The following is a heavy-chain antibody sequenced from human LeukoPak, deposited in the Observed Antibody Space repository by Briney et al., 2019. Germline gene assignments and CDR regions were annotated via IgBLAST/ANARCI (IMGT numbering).Heavy chain of an antibody. CDR2: IYYSGST. CDR3: ARSQWFGESDYFDY. Sequence: SETLSLTCTVSGGSISSYYWSWIRQPPGKGLEWIGYIYYSGSTNYNPSLKSRVTISVDTSKNRFSLKLSSVTAADTAVYYCARSQWFGESDYFDYWGQGTLVTVSS. CDR1: GGSISSYY. V-gene: IGHV4-59*01. D-gene: IGHD3-10*01. J-gene: IGHJ4*02.